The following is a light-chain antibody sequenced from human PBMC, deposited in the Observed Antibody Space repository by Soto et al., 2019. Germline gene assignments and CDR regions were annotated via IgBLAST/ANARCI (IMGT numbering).Light chain of an antibody. CDR3: QQYGSSPYT. Sequence: EIVLTQSPGTLSLSPGERATLSCRAIQSVSANFVAWYQQKPGQPPRLFIFAASGRATGIPDRFSGSGSGTDFTLTISRLEPEDFAVYYGQQYGSSPYTFAQGTKLEI. CDR1: QSVSANF. CDR2: AAS. V-gene: IGKV3-20*01. J-gene: IGKJ2*01.